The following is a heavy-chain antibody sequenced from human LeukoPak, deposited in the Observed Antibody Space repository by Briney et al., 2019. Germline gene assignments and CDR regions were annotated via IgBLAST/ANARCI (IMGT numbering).Heavy chain of an antibody. CDR2: INPNSGGT. D-gene: IGHD3-9*01. Sequence: ASVKVSCKASGYTFTGYYMHWVRQAPGQGLEWMGWINPNSGGTNYAQKFQGRVTMTRDTSICTAYMELSRLRSDDTAVYYCARRHYDILTGDVWGKGTTVTVSS. CDR1: GYTFTGYY. V-gene: IGHV1-2*02. CDR3: ARRHYDILTGDV. J-gene: IGHJ6*04.